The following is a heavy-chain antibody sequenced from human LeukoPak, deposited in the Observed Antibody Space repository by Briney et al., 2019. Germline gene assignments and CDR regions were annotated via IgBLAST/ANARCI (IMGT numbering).Heavy chain of an antibody. J-gene: IGHJ4*02. CDR2: ISYDGSNK. CDR3: ATTGY. V-gene: IGHV3-30*03. Sequence: PGGSLRLSCAASGFTFSSYGMHWVRQAPGKGLEWVAVISYDGSNKYYADPVKGRFTISRDNSKNTLYLQMNSLRAEDTAVYYCATTGYWGQGTLVTVSS. CDR1: GFTFSSYG. D-gene: IGHD1-1*01.